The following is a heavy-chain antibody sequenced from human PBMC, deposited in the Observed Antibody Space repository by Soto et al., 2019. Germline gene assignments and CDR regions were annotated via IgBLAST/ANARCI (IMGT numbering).Heavy chain of an antibody. CDR2: ISSSSSYI. CDR3: ARAGVLRFLEWLAPQDFDN. D-gene: IGHD3-3*01. V-gene: IGHV3-21*01. J-gene: IGHJ4*02. CDR1: GFTFSSYS. Sequence: PGGSLRLSCAASGFTFSSYSMNWVRQAPGKGLEWVSSISSSSSYIYYADSVKGRFTISRDNAENSLYLQMNSLRAEDTAVYYCARAGVLRFLEWLAPQDFDNWGQGTLVTVSS.